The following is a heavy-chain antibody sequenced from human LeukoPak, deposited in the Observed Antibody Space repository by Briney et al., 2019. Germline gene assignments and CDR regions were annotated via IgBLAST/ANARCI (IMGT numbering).Heavy chain of an antibody. J-gene: IGHJ4*02. CDR1: GFTFNSYA. CDR3: AKGMNAYYYDSSGY. V-gene: IGHV3-23*01. Sequence: GGSLRLSCAASGFTFNSYAMTWVRQAPGKGLEWVSAISGSGGSTNYADSVKGRFTISRDNSKNTLYLQVNSLRAEDTAIYYCAKGMNAYYYDSSGYWGQGTLVTVSS. CDR2: ISGSGGST. D-gene: IGHD3-22*01.